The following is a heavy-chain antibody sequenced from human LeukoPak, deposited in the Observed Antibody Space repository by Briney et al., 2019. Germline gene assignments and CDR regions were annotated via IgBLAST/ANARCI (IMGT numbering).Heavy chain of an antibody. V-gene: IGHV3-23*01. Sequence: GGSLRLSCAASGFTFSNYAMTWVRQAPGKGLEWVSTVSGTGGSTYYADSVKGRFTLSRDNSKNTLFLQMNSLRAEDTAVYYCARSDYFDYWGQGTLVTVSS. CDR1: GFTFSNYA. J-gene: IGHJ4*02. CDR3: ARSDYFDY. CDR2: VSGTGGST.